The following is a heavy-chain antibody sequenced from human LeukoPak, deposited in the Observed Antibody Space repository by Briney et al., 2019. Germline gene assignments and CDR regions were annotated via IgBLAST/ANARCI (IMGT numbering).Heavy chain of an antibody. D-gene: IGHD4-11*01. CDR2: ISGSSSYI. Sequence: PGGSLRLSCAASGFTFSTYSMNWVRQAPGKGLEWVSFISGSSSYIYYADSVKGQFTISRDNAKNSLYLQVNSLRAEDTAVYYCASSKGYSNYFFNYWGQGTLVTVSS. CDR3: ASSKGYSNYFFNY. J-gene: IGHJ4*02. V-gene: IGHV3-21*01. CDR1: GFTFSTYS.